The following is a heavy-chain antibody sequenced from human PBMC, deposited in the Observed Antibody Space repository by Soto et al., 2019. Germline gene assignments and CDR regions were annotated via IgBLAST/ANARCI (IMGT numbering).Heavy chain of an antibody. CDR3: VREPWGFSGTWYDY. CDR2: INHDGSKT. D-gene: IGHD6-13*01. J-gene: IGHJ4*02. Sequence: GGSLRLSCAASQFSFSSYWXHWVRQVPGKGPAWVSRINHDGSKTEYADSVKGRFTISRDNTNNTLYLQMNSLRVEDTAMYYCVREPWGFSGTWYDYWGQGTLVTVSS. CDR1: QFSFSSYW. V-gene: IGHV3-74*01.